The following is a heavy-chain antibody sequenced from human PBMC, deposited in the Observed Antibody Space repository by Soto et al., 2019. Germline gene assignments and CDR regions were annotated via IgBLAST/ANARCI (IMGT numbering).Heavy chain of an antibody. CDR3: ARVGDMAYKD. V-gene: IGHV3-11*01. CDR1: GFTFSDHY. CDR2: ISSSGTTI. Sequence: VQLVESGGGLVKPGGSLRLSCAASGFTFSDHYMTWIRQAPGKGLEWLSYISSSGTTIYYAESVRGRFTISRDNAKNSLYLQMNSLRVEDSAVYCCARVGDMAYKDWGQGTLVTVSP. J-gene: IGHJ4*02. D-gene: IGHD3-3*01.